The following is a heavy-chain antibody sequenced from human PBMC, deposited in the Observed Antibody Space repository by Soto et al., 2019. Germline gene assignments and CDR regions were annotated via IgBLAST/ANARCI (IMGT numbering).Heavy chain of an antibody. D-gene: IGHD6-6*01. CDR3: ARAGVYEYSSSSDSYYYYSMDV. CDR1: GYTFTGYY. CDR2: INPNSGGT. Sequence: ASVKVSCKASGYTFTGYYMHWVRQAPGQGLEWMGWINPNSGGTNYAQKFQGWVTMTRDTSISTAYMELSRLRSADTAVYYCARAGVYEYSSSSDSYYYYSMDVWGQGTTVTVSS. V-gene: IGHV1-2*04. J-gene: IGHJ6*02.